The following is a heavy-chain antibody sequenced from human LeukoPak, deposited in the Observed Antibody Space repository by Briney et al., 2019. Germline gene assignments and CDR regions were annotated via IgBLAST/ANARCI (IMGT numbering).Heavy chain of an antibody. J-gene: IGHJ3*02. CDR1: GGTFSSYA. Sequence: SVKVSCKASGGTFSSYAISWVRQAPGQGLEWMGGIIPIFGTANYAQKFQGRLTITADESTSTAYMEMSSLRSEDTAVYYCASKPPIQLWAHDAFDIWGQGTMVTVSS. CDR2: IIPIFGTA. D-gene: IGHD5-18*01. CDR3: ASKPPIQLWAHDAFDI. V-gene: IGHV1-69*13.